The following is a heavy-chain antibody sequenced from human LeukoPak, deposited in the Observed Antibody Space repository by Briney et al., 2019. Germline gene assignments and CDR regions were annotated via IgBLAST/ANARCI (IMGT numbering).Heavy chain of an antibody. Sequence: PGESLILSCAASGFTFSSSWMHWVRQAPGKGLIWVSRMNSDGRTTTYADSVKGRFTISRDNAKNTLFLQMNSLIADDTAVYYCVRGLNGNSDSWGQGALVTVSS. CDR3: VRGLNGNSDS. CDR1: GFTFSSSW. J-gene: IGHJ4*02. CDR2: MNSDGRTT. V-gene: IGHV3-74*01. D-gene: IGHD2-8*01.